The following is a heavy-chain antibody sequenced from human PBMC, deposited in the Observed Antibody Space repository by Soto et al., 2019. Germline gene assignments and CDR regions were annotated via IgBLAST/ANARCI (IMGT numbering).Heavy chain of an antibody. V-gene: IGHV1-8*01. CDR1: GYTFSNYD. J-gene: IGHJ1*01. CDR2: MNPGSGQT. CDR3: TRETVSHWRGLDP. Sequence: ASVKVSCKASGYTFSNYDINWVRQAPGQGLEWMGWMNPGSGQTFYVEKLNGRISMTWDTSTNTAYLQLNRLNSEDTAIYYCTRETVSHWRGLDPWGQRTPVTV. D-gene: IGHD3-3*01.